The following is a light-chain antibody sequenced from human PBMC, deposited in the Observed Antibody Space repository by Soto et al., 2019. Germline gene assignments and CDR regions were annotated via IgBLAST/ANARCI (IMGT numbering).Light chain of an antibody. V-gene: IGLV2-23*02. CDR3: CSCAGSSTLV. Sequence: QSALTQPASVSGSPGQSITISCTGTSSDVGSYNLVSWYQQHPGKAPKVMIYEVSKRPSGVSNRFSGSKSGNTASLRISGLQAEDEADYYCCSCAGSSTLVFGGGTKVTVL. CDR1: SSDVGSYNL. CDR2: EVS. J-gene: IGLJ2*01.